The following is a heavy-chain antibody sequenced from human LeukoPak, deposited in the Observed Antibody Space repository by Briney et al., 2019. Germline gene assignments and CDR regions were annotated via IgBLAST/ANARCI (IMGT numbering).Heavy chain of an antibody. Sequence: GGSLRLSCAASGFTFATYWMTWVRHAPERGREWVANIKQDGSDKYYVDSVKGRFTISRDNDKNSLYLQMNSLRAEDTAVYYCARGFGTHRYWGQGTLVTVSS. D-gene: IGHD1-1*01. J-gene: IGHJ4*02. CDR2: IKQDGSDK. CDR1: GFTFATYW. V-gene: IGHV3-7*01. CDR3: ARGFGTHRY.